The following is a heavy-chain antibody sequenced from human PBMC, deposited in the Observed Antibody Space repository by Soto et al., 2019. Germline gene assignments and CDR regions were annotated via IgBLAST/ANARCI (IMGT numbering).Heavy chain of an antibody. CDR3: AKDHKTWKPLAPFDY. J-gene: IGHJ4*02. CDR1: GFTFSSYA. D-gene: IGHD6-13*01. Sequence: GGSLRLSCAASGFTFSSYAMIWVRQAPVNGLEFVSAISGIFGSTYYADSVKGRFTISRYNSKNTLYLQMNSLRAEDTAVYYCAKDHKTWKPLAPFDYWGQGTLVTVSS. CDR2: ISGIFGST. V-gene: IGHV3-23*01.